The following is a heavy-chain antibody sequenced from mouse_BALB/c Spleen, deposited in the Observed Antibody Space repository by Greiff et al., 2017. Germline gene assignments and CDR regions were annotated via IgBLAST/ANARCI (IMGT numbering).Heavy chain of an antibody. CDR1: GFTFSSYG. Sequence: EVKVVESGGGLVQPGGSLKLSCAASGFTFSSYGMSWVRQTPDKRLELVATINSNGGSTYYPDSVKGRFTISRDNAKNTLYLQMSSLKSEDTAMYYCARDALYGNYDYAMDYWGQGTSVTVSS. D-gene: IGHD2-1*01. J-gene: IGHJ4*01. V-gene: IGHV5-6-3*01. CDR2: INSNGGST. CDR3: ARDALYGNYDYAMDY.